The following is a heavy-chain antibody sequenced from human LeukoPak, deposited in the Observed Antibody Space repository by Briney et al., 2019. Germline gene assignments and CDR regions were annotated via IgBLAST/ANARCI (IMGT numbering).Heavy chain of an antibody. V-gene: IGHV4-34*01. J-gene: IGHJ4*02. D-gene: IGHD4-17*01. Sequence: PSETLSLTCAVYGGSFSGYYGSWIRQAPGKGLEWIGEINHSGSTNYNPSLKSRATISVDKSKNQFSLKLTSVTAADTAVYYCARNPGSDYPEWWGQGTLVTVSS. CDR1: GGSFSGYY. CDR3: ARNPGSDYPEW. CDR2: INHSGST.